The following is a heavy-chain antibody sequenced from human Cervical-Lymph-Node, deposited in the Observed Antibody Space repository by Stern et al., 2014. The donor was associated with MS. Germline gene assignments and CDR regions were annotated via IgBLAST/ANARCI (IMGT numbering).Heavy chain of an antibody. D-gene: IGHD3-22*01. V-gene: IGHV1-69*01. CDR1: GGTFSNYA. CDR3: ARASLTSGYYYSHLAY. J-gene: IGHJ4*02. CDR2: IIPIFDIV. Sequence: VQLVESGAEVKKPGSSVKVSCKASGGTFSNYATSWVRQVPGQGLEWVGGIIPIFDIVHYAQKFQGRVTIAADESTSTAYMEVNSRTHEDTAVYYCARASLTSGYYYSHLAYWGQGTLVTVSS.